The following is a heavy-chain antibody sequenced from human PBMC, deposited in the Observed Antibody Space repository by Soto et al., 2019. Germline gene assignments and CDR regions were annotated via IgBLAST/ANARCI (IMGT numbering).Heavy chain of an antibody. J-gene: IGHJ3*02. D-gene: IGHD3-3*01. CDR2: IYSGGST. CDR3: ARPFFDDDFHRRYAFDI. V-gene: IGHV3-53*04. Sequence: GGSLRLSCAASGFTVSSNYMSWVRQAPGKGLEWVSVIYSGGSTYYADSVKGRFTISRHNSKNTLYLQMNSLRAEDTAVYYCARPFFDDDFHRRYAFDIWGQGTMVTVSS. CDR1: GFTVSSNY.